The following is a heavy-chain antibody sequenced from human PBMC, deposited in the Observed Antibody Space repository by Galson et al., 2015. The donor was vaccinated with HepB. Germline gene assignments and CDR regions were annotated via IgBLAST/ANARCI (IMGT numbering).Heavy chain of an antibody. Sequence: LSLTCTVSGDSISSRSSYWGWIRQPPGKGLEWIGIIFYSGTTYYKPSLKSRVAISTDMSKNQLSLKLTSVTAADTAVYYCARHRTSAHESPAVDHWGQGTLVTVSS. J-gene: IGHJ4*02. CDR3: ARHRTSAHESPAVDH. CDR2: IFYSGTT. D-gene: IGHD3-3*01. V-gene: IGHV4-39*01. CDR1: GDSISSRSSY.